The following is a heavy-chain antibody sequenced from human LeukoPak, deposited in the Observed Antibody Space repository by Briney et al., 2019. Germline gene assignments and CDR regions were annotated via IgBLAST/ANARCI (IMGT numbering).Heavy chain of an antibody. CDR1: GGTFSSYA. D-gene: IGHD6-13*01. J-gene: IGHJ4*02. V-gene: IGHV1-69*05. CDR2: IIPIFGTA. CDR3: ARGYSSSWYSPDY. Sequence: VKVSCKASGGTFSSYAIIWVRQAPGQGLEWRGGIIPIFGTANYAQKLQGRGTITTDESTRTAYMELSSLRSEDTAVYYCARGYSSSWYSPDYWGQGTLVTVSS.